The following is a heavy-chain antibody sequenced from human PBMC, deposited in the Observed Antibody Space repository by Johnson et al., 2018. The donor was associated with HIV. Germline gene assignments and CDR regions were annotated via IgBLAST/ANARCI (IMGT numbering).Heavy chain of an antibody. CDR2: ISGNGSST. CDR3: AKDPAVVPPICFDV. D-gene: IGHD3-22*01. CDR1: GFTFSNYA. Sequence: QVQLVESGGGVVQPGRSLRLSCAASGFTFSNYAIHWVRQAPGKGLEYVSAISGNGSSTSYADSVKGRFPISRDNSKNRLFLQMNSLRAEDTAVYYCAKDPAVVPPICFDVWGQGTVVTVSS. J-gene: IGHJ3*01. V-gene: IGHV3-64*04.